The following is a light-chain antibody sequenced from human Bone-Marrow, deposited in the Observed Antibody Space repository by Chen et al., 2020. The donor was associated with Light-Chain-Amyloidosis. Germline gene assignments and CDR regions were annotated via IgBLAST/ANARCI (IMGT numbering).Light chain of an antibody. CDR3: QQYGTSPLT. Sequence: EIVLTQSPLTLSLSPGEGANLSCRASQTISSNYLTWYQQKFGQAPTLLIYGSSSRATGIPDRFTGSGSGTDFTLTINRLEPEDFAMYYCQQYGTSPLTFGGGTKVEIK. J-gene: IGKJ4*01. CDR1: QTISSNY. CDR2: GSS. V-gene: IGKV3-20*01.